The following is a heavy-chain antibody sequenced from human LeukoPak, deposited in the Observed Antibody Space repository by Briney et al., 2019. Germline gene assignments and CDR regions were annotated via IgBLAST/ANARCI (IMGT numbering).Heavy chain of an antibody. Sequence: PSETLSLTCTVSGGSISSSSYYWGWIRQPPGEGLEWIGSIYYSGKTYYNPSLKSRVTISVDTSKNQFSLKLSSVTAADTAVYYCARPSSSSWYIHYFDYWGQGTLVTVSS. CDR1: GGSISSSSYY. CDR2: IYYSGKT. D-gene: IGHD6-13*01. J-gene: IGHJ4*02. V-gene: IGHV4-39*01. CDR3: ARPSSSSWYIHYFDY.